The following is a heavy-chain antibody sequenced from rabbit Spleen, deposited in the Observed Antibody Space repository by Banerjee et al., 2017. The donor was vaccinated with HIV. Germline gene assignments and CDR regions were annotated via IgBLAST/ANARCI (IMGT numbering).Heavy chain of an antibody. V-gene: IGHV1S40*01. D-gene: IGHD1-1*01. J-gene: IGHJ4*01. CDR2: IELGGSGFT. CDR3: ARDNGSGDYIDVYFNL. Sequence: QSLEESGGDLVKPGASLTLTCTASGVSFSNNHYMCWVRQAPGKGLEWIACIELGGSGFTYFASWAKGRFTISKTSSTTVTLHMTSLTAADTATYFCARDNGSGDYIDVYFNLWGPGTLVTVS. CDR1: GVSFSNNHY.